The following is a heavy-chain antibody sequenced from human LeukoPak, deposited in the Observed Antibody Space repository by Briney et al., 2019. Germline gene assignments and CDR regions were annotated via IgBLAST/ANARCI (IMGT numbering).Heavy chain of an antibody. CDR1: GGSFSGYY. J-gene: IGHJ4*02. D-gene: IGHD6-13*01. CDR2: INHSGST. V-gene: IGHV4-34*01. CDR3: ARGYSSTWYAFVDY. Sequence: SETLSLTCAVYGGSFSGYYWSWIRQPPGKGLEWIGEINHSGSTNYNPSLKSRVTISVDTSKNQFSLKLSSVTAADTAVYYCARGYSSTWYAFVDYWGQGTLVTVSS.